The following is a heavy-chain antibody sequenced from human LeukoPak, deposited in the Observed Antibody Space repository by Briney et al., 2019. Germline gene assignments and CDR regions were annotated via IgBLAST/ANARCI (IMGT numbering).Heavy chain of an antibody. D-gene: IGHD5-18*01. CDR3: ARGGVGSSGYVDYYYYNMDV. J-gene: IGHJ6*03. CDR1: GFTFTRHW. Sequence: GGSLRLSCAASGFTFTRHWVHWVRQAPGRGLVWVSRIDNDGSSSTYADSVKGRFTTSRDSAKNTLYLQMTSLRDEDTAVYYCARGGVGSSGYVDYYYYNMDVWGKGTAVTVSS. CDR2: IDNDGSSS. V-gene: IGHV3-74*01.